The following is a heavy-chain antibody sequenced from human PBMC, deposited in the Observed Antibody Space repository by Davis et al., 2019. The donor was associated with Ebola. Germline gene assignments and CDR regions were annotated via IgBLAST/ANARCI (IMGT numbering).Heavy chain of an antibody. CDR2: ISGSSSTI. CDR3: ANWVLVGPTT. D-gene: IGHD1-26*01. Sequence: GGSLRLSCTASGFTFNSYSMNWVRQAPGKGLEWVSYISGSSSTIYYADSVKGRFTISRDNAKNSLYLQMNSLRAEDTAVYYCANWVLVGPTTWGQGTLVTVSS. CDR1: GFTFNSYS. J-gene: IGHJ5*02. V-gene: IGHV3-48*01.